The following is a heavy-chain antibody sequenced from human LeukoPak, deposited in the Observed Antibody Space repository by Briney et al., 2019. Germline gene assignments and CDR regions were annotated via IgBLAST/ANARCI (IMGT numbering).Heavy chain of an antibody. J-gene: IGHJ4*02. CDR3: AKDMDVGAYGSGAYFAY. D-gene: IGHD3-10*01. CDR2: IRYDGTNK. V-gene: IGHV3-30*02. CDR1: RFTFSSYG. Sequence: GGSLSLSCAASRFTFSSYGMHWVRQAPGEGLEWVAFIRYDGTNKYYADSSKGRLTISRANSKSTLYLQINSLRAEDTAVYYCAKDMDVGAYGSGAYFAYCDQGTLVTAPS.